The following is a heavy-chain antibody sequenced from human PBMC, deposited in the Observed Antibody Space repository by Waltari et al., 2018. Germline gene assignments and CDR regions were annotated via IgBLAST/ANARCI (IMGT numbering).Heavy chain of an antibody. V-gene: IGHV1-2*02. CDR1: GYTFTDYY. CDR2: VNPDSGGT. J-gene: IGHJ4*02. Sequence: QVQLVQSGAEVKTPGASVTVSCQAFGYTFTDYYIHWVRQGPGQGLEWMGLVNPDSGGTNYAQNLQGRVTMTRGTSITTVYMELSSLKYEDTAIYYCARGGGVTVPGFDFWGQGNLVTVSS. CDR3: ARGGGVTVPGFDF. D-gene: IGHD6-19*01.